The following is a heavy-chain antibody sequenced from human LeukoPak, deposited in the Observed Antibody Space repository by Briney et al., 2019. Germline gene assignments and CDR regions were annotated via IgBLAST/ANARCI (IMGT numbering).Heavy chain of an antibody. CDR1: GGSISSGGYY. J-gene: IGHJ5*02. D-gene: IGHD2/OR15-2a*01. V-gene: IGHV4-61*08. Sequence: SETLSLTCTVSGGSISSGGYYWSWIRQPPGKGLEWIGYIYYSGSTNYNPSLKSRVTISVDTSKNQFSLKLSSVTAADTAVYYCARVLCTSITCTNWFDPWGQGTLVTVSS. CDR3: ARVLCTSITCTNWFDP. CDR2: IYYSGST.